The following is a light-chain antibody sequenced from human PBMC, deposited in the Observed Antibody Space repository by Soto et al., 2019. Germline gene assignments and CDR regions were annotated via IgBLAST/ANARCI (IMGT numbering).Light chain of an antibody. J-gene: IGKJ1*01. Sequence: EIVMTQSPATMSVSPVERDTLSCRASQSVSSNLAWYQQKPGQAARLLMYDASKRATGIPARFSGSGSGTDFTLTISSLEPEDFAVYYCQQRDIWPWTFGQGTKVDIK. V-gene: IGKV3-11*01. CDR2: DAS. CDR3: QQRDIWPWT. CDR1: QSVSSN.